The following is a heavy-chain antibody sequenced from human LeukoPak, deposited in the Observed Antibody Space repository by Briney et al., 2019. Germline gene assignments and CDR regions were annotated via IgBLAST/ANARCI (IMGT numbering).Heavy chain of an antibody. V-gene: IGHV4-59*08. Sequence: SETLSLTCTVSGGSISSYYWSWIRQPPGKGLEWIGYIYYSGSTNYNPSLKSRVTISVDTSKNQFSPKLSSVTAADTAVYYCARHTAEKYNWFDRWGQGTLVTVSS. J-gene: IGHJ5*02. D-gene: IGHD5-24*01. CDR1: GGSISSYY. CDR2: IYYSGST. CDR3: ARHTAEKYNWFDR.